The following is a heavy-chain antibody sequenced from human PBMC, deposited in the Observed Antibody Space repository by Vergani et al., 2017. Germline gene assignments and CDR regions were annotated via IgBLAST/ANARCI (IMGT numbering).Heavy chain of an antibody. J-gene: IGHJ6*03. CDR1: GGSFTSYH. V-gene: IGHV4-34*01. D-gene: IGHD4-11*01. Sequence: QVQLQQWGGGLLKPSETLSLTCVVNGGSFTSYHWTWIRQSPGEGLEWVGDIDHTGRPDYNPSLRSRLTMSVDKSRNQFSLKLNSVTDTDTTIYFCARVNTETNGDLCYYDFVDV. CDR2: IDHTGRP. CDR3: ARVNTETNGDLCYYDFVDV.